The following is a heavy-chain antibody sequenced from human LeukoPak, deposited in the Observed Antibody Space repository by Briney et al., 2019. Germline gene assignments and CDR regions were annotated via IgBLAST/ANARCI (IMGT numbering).Heavy chain of an antibody. D-gene: IGHD2-2*01. CDR2: IYYSGST. CDR3: ARGRGYCSSTSCQVLFFDY. V-gene: IGHV4-59*06. Sequence: SETLSLTCSVSGGSISSYYWSWIRQHPGKGLEWIGYIYYSGSTYYNPSLKSRVTISVDTSKNQFSLKLSSVTAADTAVYYCARGRGYCSSTSCQVLFFDYWGQGTLVTVSS. J-gene: IGHJ4*02. CDR1: GGSISSYY.